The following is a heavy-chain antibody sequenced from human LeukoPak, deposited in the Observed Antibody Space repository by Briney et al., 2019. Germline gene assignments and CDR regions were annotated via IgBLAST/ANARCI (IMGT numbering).Heavy chain of an antibody. CDR3: TTVGLLEWLLTYYYYMDV. V-gene: IGHV3-15*01. CDR1: GFTFSNAW. Sequence: GGSLRLSCAASGFTFSNAWMSWVRQAPGKGLEWVGRIKSKTDGGTTDYAAPVKGRFTISRDDSKNTLYLQMNSLKTEDTAVYYCTTVGLLEWLLTYYYYMDVWGKGTTVTVSS. CDR2: IKSKTDGGTT. J-gene: IGHJ6*03. D-gene: IGHD3-3*01.